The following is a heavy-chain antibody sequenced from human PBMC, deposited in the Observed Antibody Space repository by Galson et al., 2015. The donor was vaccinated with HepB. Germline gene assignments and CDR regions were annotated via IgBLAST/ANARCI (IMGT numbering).Heavy chain of an antibody. CDR3: ARDLTQWLSDY. V-gene: IGHV1-18*01. Sequence: SVKVSCKASGYTFTTYGISWVRQAPGQGLEWVGWISAYSSHTNYAHKLQGRVTMTTDTSTSTAYMELRSLRSDDTAVYYCARDLTQWLSDYWGQGTLVTVSS. D-gene: IGHD6-19*01. CDR2: ISAYSSHT. J-gene: IGHJ4*02. CDR1: GYTFTTYG.